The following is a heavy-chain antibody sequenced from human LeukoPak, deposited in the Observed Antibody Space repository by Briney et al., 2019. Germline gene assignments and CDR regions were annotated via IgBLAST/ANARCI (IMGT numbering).Heavy chain of an antibody. D-gene: IGHD4-17*01. CDR2: ISVSGSFT. CDR3: ARKSGFEPWYGMTTVTSRWFDP. CDR1: GFMFSNYG. Sequence: PGGSLRLSCAASGFMFSNYGMSWVRQAPGKGLEWVSSISVSGSFTYYADSVKGRFTISRDNAKNSLYLQMNSLRAEDTAVYYCARKSGFEPWYGMTTVTSRWFDPWGQGTLVTVSS. V-gene: IGHV3-21*01. J-gene: IGHJ5*02.